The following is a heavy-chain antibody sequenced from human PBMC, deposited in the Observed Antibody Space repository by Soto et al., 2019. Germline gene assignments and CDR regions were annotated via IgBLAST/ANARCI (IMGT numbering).Heavy chain of an antibody. J-gene: IGHJ6*02. V-gene: IGHV1-18*01. CDR1: GYTFTSNA. CDR2: ISANNGDT. Sequence: VPLVQSGTEVKNPGASVKVPCKASGYTFTSNAFTWVRQAPGQGLEWMGWISANNGDTNYAQKFQGRATLTTDTSTSTAYMELRSLTSDDTAVYYCTRGGGSNYYGLDVWGQGTTVTVSS. CDR3: TRGGGSNYYGLDV. D-gene: IGHD3-10*01.